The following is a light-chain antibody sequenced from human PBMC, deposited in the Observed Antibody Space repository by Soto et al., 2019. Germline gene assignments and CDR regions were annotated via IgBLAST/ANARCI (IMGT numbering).Light chain of an antibody. CDR2: DAS. CDR3: QQRSNWPPKT. Sequence: EIVLTQSPATLSLSPGERATLSCRASQSVSSYLAWYQQKPGQAPRLLIYDASNRATGIPARFSGRGSGTDFTLTISSLEPEDFAVYYCQQRSNWPPKTFGGGTKV. V-gene: IGKV3-11*01. CDR1: QSVSSY. J-gene: IGKJ4*01.